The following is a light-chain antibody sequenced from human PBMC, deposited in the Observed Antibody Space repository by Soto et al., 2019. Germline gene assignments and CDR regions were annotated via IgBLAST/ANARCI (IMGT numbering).Light chain of an antibody. CDR3: CSYAGNYTPVV. Sequence: QSVLTQPRSVSGSPGQSVTISCTGTSSDVGGYNYVSWYQHHPGKAPKLMVYHVSTRPSGVPDRFSGSKSDNTASLTISGLQADDEADYYCCSYAGNYTPVVFGGGTKLTVL. CDR1: SSDVGGYNY. J-gene: IGLJ2*01. CDR2: HVS. V-gene: IGLV2-11*01.